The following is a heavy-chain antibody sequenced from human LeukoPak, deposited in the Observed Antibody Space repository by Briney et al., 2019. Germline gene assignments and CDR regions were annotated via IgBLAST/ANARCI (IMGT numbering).Heavy chain of an antibody. D-gene: IGHD6-6*01. CDR2: ISSSSSYI. CDR1: GFTFSSYS. J-gene: IGHJ4*02. Sequence: GGYLRLYCAASGFTFSSYSMNWVRQAPGKGLEWVSSISSSSSYIYYADSVKGRFTISRDNAKNSLYLQMNSLRAEDTAVYYCARDHSIAVDYWGQGTLVTVSS. CDR3: ARDHSIAVDY. V-gene: IGHV3-21*01.